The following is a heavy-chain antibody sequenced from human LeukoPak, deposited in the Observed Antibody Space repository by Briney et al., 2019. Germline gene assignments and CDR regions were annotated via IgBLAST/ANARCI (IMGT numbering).Heavy chain of an antibody. CDR3: ARGKEWFDP. CDR1: GRSISSYY. Sequence: SETLSLTCTVSGRSISSYYWSCIRQPPGKGLEWIGYLYYSESTNYNPSLKTRVTMSVDTSKNQFSLKLSSVTAAYTAVYYCARGKEWFDPWGQGTLVTVSS. CDR2: LYYSEST. V-gene: IGHV4-59*12. J-gene: IGHJ5*02.